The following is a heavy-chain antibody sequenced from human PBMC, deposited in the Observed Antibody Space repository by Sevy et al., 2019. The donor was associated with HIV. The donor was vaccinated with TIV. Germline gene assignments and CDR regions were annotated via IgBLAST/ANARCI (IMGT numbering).Heavy chain of an antibody. V-gene: IGHV1-69*06. Sequence: ASVKVSCKASGGTFSSYAISWVRQAPGQGLEWMGGIIPIFGTANYAQKFQGRVTITADKSKSTAYMELSSLRSEDTAVYYCAREEYYYDSSGYSYWGQGTLVTVSS. D-gene: IGHD3-22*01. CDR1: GGTFSSYA. CDR3: AREEYYYDSSGYSY. J-gene: IGHJ4*02. CDR2: IIPIFGTA.